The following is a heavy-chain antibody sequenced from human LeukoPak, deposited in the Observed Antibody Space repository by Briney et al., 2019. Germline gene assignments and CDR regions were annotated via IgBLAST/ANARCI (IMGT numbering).Heavy chain of an antibody. V-gene: IGHV4-39*07. J-gene: IGHJ6*03. D-gene: IGHD5-18*01. Sequence: PSETLSLTCTVSGGSISSSSYYWGWIRQPPGKGLEWIGSIYYSGSTYYNPSLKSRVTISVDTSKNQFSLKLSSVTAADTAVYYCARDWGGYSYGYYYYYMDVWGKGTTVTVSS. CDR1: GGSISSSSYY. CDR2: IYYSGST. CDR3: ARDWGGYSYGYYYYYMDV.